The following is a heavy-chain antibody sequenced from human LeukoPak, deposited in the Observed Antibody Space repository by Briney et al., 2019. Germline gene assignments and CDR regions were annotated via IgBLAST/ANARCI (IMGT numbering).Heavy chain of an antibody. CDR1: GFPFSSYW. CDR3: WVSSPVPKSYYYYGMDV. CDR2: INSDGSST. D-gene: IGHD6-6*01. V-gene: IGHV3-74*01. Sequence: GGALELSFAASGFPFSSYWMHWVRPAPGKGLVWVSRINSDGSSTSYADSVKGRFTISRDNAKNTLYLQMNSLRAEDTAVYYCWVSSPVPKSYYYYGMDVWGQGTTVTVSS. J-gene: IGHJ6*02.